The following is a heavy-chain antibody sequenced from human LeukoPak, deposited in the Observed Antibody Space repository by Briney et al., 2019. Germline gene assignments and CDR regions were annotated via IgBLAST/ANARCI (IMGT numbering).Heavy chain of an antibody. CDR1: GFAFDEHG. V-gene: IGHV3-20*04. CDR2: INWSGGST. D-gene: IGHD2-2*01. Sequence: RPGGSLRLSCTASGFAFDEHGMSWVRQVPGEGLEWVSGINWSGGSTGYADPLRGRFTISRDNAKNSLYLQMDSLRAEDTALYYCARAPITSPFYFDYWGQGTLVTVSS. J-gene: IGHJ4*02. CDR3: ARAPITSPFYFDY.